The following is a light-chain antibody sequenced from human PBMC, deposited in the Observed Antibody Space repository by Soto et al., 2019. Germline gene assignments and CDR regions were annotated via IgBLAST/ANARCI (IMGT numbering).Light chain of an antibody. CDR1: QSVSSN. Sequence: EIVMTQTPATLSVSPGERATLSCRASQSVSSNLAWYQHKPGQAASLLIHGASTRATGIPARFSGSGSGTEFTLTISSLQSEDFAVYYCQKYNKWPLTFGGGTKVEIK. CDR2: GAS. J-gene: IGKJ4*01. V-gene: IGKV3-15*01. CDR3: QKYNKWPLT.